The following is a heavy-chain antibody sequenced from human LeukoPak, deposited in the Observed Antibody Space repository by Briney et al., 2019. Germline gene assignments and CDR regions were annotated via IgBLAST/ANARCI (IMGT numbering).Heavy chain of an antibody. CDR2: IYPANYET. J-gene: IGHJ4*02. V-gene: IGHV5-51*01. CDR1: GYSFTSYW. Sequence: GESLKISCKGSGYSFTSYWIGWVRQMPGKGLEWMGIIYPANYETRYSACFQGQVTISADKSISAAYRQWSGLKAADTAMYYCARRHYYDSSIHDYWGQGTLVTVSS. D-gene: IGHD3-22*01. CDR3: ARRHYYDSSIHDY.